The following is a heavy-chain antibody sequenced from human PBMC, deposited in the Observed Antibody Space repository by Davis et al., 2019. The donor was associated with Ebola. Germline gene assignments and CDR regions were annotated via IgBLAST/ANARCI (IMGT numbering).Heavy chain of an antibody. Sequence: PGGSLRLSCAASGFTFTDYYMSWIRQAPGTGLEWVSHIGGSGSSVFYADSVKGRFTISRDNSKNSLYLQMDSLRAEDTAVYYCPRRLDAFDVWGQGTVVSVS. CDR3: PRRLDAFDV. CDR2: IGGSGSSV. V-gene: IGHV3-11*01. D-gene: IGHD6-25*01. CDR1: GFTFTDYY. J-gene: IGHJ3*01.